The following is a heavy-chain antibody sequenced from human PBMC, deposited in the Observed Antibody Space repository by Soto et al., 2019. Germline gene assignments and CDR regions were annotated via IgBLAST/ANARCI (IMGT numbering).Heavy chain of an antibody. CDR3: ARPKDYDDCLDL. CDR2: INAGNGNT. CDR1: GYAFTWFN. V-gene: IGHV1-3*01. J-gene: IGHJ4*02. Sequence: QVQLVQSGAEVKKPGASVKVSCKDSGYAFTWFNIHWVRTAPGQRLEWMGWINAGNGNTKYSQKLQGRVTFTRDTSANTAYMELSSLISEDTAVYYCARPKDYDDCLDLWGQGTLVTVSS. D-gene: IGHD3-22*01.